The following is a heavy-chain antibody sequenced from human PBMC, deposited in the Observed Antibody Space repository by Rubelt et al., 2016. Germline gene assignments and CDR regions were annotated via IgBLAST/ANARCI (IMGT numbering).Heavy chain of an antibody. J-gene: IGHJ5*02. CDR3: ARDRASGSLTAWFDP. D-gene: IGHD2-15*01. CDR1: GGSFSGYY. Sequence: QVQLQQWGAGLLKPSETLSLTCAVFGGSFSGYYWSWIRQPPGKGLEWIGEINHSGTTNYNPSLKSRVTISVDTSKNQFSLGRTPVTAAETAVYYWARDRASGSLTAWFDPWGQGTLVTVSS. CDR2: INHSGTT. V-gene: IGHV4-34*02.